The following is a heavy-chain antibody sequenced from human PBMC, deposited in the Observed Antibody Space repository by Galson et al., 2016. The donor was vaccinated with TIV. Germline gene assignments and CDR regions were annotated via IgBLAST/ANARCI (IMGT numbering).Heavy chain of an antibody. V-gene: IGHV1-18*01. CDR2: ISGYNGNT. CDR1: GYTFSNYG. CDR3: ASDRIAILTGYECDY. J-gene: IGHJ4*02. Sequence: SVKVSCKASGYTFSNYGVSWIRQAPGHGLEWMGWISGYNGNTNYAQKFQGGVTLTTDTWTSTAYMELRNLTPDDTAIYYCASDRIAILTGYECDYWGQGTLGSVSS. D-gene: IGHD3-9*01.